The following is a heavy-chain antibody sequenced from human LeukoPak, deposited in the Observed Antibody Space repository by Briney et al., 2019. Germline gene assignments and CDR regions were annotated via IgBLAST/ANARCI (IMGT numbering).Heavy chain of an antibody. CDR1: GGSISSYY. Sequence: PSETLSLTCTVSGGSISSYYWSWIRQPAGKGLEWIGRIYTSGSTNYNPSLKSRVTMSVDTSKNQFSLKLSSVTAADTAVYYCASILRYFDWPGGFDPWGQGTLVTVSS. CDR3: ASILRYFDWPGGFDP. CDR2: IYTSGST. D-gene: IGHD3-9*01. V-gene: IGHV4-4*07. J-gene: IGHJ5*02.